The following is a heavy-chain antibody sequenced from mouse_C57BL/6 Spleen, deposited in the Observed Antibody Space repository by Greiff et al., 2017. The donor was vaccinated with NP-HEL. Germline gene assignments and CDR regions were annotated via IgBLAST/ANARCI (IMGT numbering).Heavy chain of an antibody. CDR1: GYTFTSYT. J-gene: IGHJ4*01. V-gene: IGHV1-4*01. CDR2: INPSSGYT. D-gene: IGHD2-4*01. CDR3: ARGFYYDYDVIDYAMDY. Sequence: QVQLQQSGAELARPGASVKMSCKASGYTFTSYTMHWVKQRPGQGLEWIGYINPSSGYTKYNQKFKDKAPLTADKSSSTAYMQLSSLTSEDSAVYYCARGFYYDYDVIDYAMDYWGQGTSVTVSS.